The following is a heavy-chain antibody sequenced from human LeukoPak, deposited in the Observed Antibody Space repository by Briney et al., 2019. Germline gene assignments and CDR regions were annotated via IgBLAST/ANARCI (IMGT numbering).Heavy chain of an antibody. CDR3: ATIAYDSSGYYAIDY. CDR1: GYTFSGHY. Sequence: ASVRVSCKASGYTFSGHYIHWVRQAPGQGLEWMGWINPKNGGTSYAQRFQGRVTMTRDTSISTAYMELSRLRSDDTAVYYCATIAYDSSGYYAIDYWGQGTLVTLSS. CDR2: INPKNGGT. V-gene: IGHV1-2*02. D-gene: IGHD3-22*01. J-gene: IGHJ4*02.